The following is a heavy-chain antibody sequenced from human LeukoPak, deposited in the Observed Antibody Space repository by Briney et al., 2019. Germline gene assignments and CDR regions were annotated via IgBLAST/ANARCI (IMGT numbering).Heavy chain of an antibody. V-gene: IGHV1-18*01. D-gene: IGHD3-22*01. CDR1: GYTFTSYG. Sequence: GASVKVSCKASGYTFTSYGISWVRQAPGQGLEWMGWISAYNGNTNYAQKLQGRVTMTTDTSTSTAYMELRSLRSDDTAVYYCASDLETYYYDSSGFDYWGQGTLVTVSS. CDR2: ISAYNGNT. CDR3: ASDLETYYYDSSGFDY. J-gene: IGHJ4*02.